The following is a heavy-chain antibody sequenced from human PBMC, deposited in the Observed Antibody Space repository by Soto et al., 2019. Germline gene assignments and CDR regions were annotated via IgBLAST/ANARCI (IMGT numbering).Heavy chain of an antibody. CDR2: ISSGGGTV. V-gene: IGHV3-48*03. CDR1: GFTFSFYD. Sequence: PVGSVRLSCAASGFTFSFYDVNWVRQAPGKGLEWVSYISSGGGTVCYADSVKGRFTISRDNAKNSLYLQMNSLRAEDTAVYYCARKASDDLAYGGQGTLVTVSS. J-gene: IGHJ4*02. D-gene: IGHD1-1*01. CDR3: ARKASDDLAY.